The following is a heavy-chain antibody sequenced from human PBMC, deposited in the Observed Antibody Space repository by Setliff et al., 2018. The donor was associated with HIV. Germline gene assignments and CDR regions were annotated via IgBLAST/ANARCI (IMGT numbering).Heavy chain of an antibody. CDR2: VNTQTGRP. CDR3: ARTVYGDYGGDLNWLDP. V-gene: IGHV7-4-1*02. D-gene: IGHD4-17*01. J-gene: IGHJ5*02. CDR1: GYSFSNYA. Sequence: ASVKVSCKASGYSFSNYAMSWVRQAPGQGLEWMGWVNTQTGRPTYAQDFTGRFVFSVDTSITTAFLEISNLKAGDTAVYHCARTVYGDYGGDLNWLDPWGQGTLVTVAS.